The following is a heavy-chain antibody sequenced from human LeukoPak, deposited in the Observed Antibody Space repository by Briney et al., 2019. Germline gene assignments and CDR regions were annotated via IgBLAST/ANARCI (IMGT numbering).Heavy chain of an antibody. J-gene: IGHJ4*02. V-gene: IGHV7-4-1*01. Sequence: ASVKVSCKASGYTFTTFALNWVRQAPGQGLEWMGWINTNTGNPTYAQGFTGRFVFSLDTSVTTAYLQIDSLEAEDTAVYYCARDAGPYNWNEEDTRDTTFDYWGQGTLVTVSP. CDR1: GYTFTTFA. CDR3: ARDAGPYNWNEEDTRDTTFDY. CDR2: INTNTGNP. D-gene: IGHD1-1*01.